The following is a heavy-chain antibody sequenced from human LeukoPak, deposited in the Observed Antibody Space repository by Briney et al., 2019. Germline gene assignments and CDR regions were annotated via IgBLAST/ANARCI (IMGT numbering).Heavy chain of an antibody. CDR1: GFSFTSFA. CDR3: ANSHRYCSSIRCLTLDC. Sequence: PGGSLRLSCAASGFSFTSFAMSWVRQAPGKGLEWVSGISVSGGSTYYADSVKGRFTISRDNSKNTLYLQMNSLRAEDTAIYYCANSHRYCSSIRCLTLDCWGQGTLVTVSS. V-gene: IGHV3-23*01. D-gene: IGHD2-2*01. CDR2: ISVSGGST. J-gene: IGHJ4*02.